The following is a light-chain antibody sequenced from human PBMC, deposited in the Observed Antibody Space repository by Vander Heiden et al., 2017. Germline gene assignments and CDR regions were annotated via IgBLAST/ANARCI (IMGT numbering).Light chain of an antibody. CDR1: SSDVGGYNY. CDR3: SSYTSSSTRV. CDR2: EVS. J-gene: IGLJ2*01. Sequence: QSALTQPAPVSGSPGQSRTISCTGTSSDVGGYNYVSWYQQPPGKAPKLMIYEVSNRPSGVSNRFSGSKSGNTASLTISGLQAEDEADYYCSSYTSSSTRVFGGGTKLTVL. V-gene: IGLV2-14*01.